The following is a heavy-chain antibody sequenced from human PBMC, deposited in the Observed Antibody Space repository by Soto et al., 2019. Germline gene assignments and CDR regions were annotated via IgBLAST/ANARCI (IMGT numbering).Heavy chain of an antibody. CDR1: GGSISSYY. D-gene: IGHD3-22*01. CDR3: ARDLADYYDDSNTPYNAFDI. J-gene: IGHJ3*02. Sequence: SETLSLTCTVSGGSISSYYWSWIRQPPGKGLEWIGYIYYSGSTNYNPSLKSRVTMTTDTSTSTVYMELSSLRSEDTAVYYCARDLADYYDDSNTPYNAFDIWGQGTMVTVSS. CDR2: IYYSGST. V-gene: IGHV4-59*01.